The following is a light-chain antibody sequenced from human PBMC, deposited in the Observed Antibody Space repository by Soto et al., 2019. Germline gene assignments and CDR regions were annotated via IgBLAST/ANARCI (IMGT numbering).Light chain of an antibody. V-gene: IGLV1-40*01. J-gene: IGLJ1*01. Sequence: QSVLTQPPSVSGAPGQRVTISCTGSSSNIGAGYDVHWYQQLPGTAPKLLIHGNRDRPSGVPDRFSGSKSGTSASLAITGLQAEDEADYYCQSYDSSLIISVFGTGTKLTVL. CDR3: QSYDSSLIISV. CDR2: GNR. CDR1: SSNIGAGYD.